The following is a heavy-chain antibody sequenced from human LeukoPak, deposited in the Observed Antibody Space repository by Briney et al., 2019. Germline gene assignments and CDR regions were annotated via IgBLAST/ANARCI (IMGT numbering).Heavy chain of an antibody. CDR3: ARGRGTYYYDSSGYYYVHYFDY. Sequence: NPSETLSLTCTVSGGSISSYYWSWIRQPPGKGLEWIGYIYYSGSTNYNPSLKSRVTISVDTSKNQFSLKLSSVTAADTAVYYCARGRGTYYYDSSGYYYVHYFDYWGQGTLVTVSS. J-gene: IGHJ4*02. CDR2: IYYSGST. CDR1: GGSISSYY. V-gene: IGHV4-59*12. D-gene: IGHD3-22*01.